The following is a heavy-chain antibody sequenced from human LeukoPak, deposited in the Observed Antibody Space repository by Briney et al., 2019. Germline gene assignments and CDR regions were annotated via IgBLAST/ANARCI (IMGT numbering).Heavy chain of an antibody. Sequence: GGSLRLSCAASGFTFSSYGMHWARQAPGRGLEWVAVISYDGSNKSYADSVKGRFTISRDNSKNTLYLQMNSLRAEDTAVYYCAKDSLPRLAYCGGDCYSLYNWFDPWGQGTLVTVSS. CDR3: AKDSLPRLAYCGGDCYSLYNWFDP. CDR2: ISYDGSNK. V-gene: IGHV3-30*18. CDR1: GFTFSSYG. D-gene: IGHD2-21*02. J-gene: IGHJ5*02.